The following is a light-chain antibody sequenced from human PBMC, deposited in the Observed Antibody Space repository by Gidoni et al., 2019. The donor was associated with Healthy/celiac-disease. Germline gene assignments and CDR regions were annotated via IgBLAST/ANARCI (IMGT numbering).Light chain of an antibody. CDR2: RTS. CDR3: LLDYGGAPGV. V-gene: IGLV7-43*01. CDR1: TGAVTSGYY. Sequence: QPVVTPEPSLTVSPGGTVPLTCASSTGAVTSGYYPNWFQQKPGQAPRVMIYRTSNKHSWTPARFSGSRRGSEAALTLSGVQPEDEAEYYCLLDYGGAPGVFGGGTKLTVL. J-gene: IGLJ2*01.